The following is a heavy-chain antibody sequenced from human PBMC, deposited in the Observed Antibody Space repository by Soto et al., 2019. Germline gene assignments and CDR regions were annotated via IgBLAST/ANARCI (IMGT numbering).Heavy chain of an antibody. CDR1: GAPIAVYY. CDR2: LYYTGNT. V-gene: IGHV4-59*01. CDR3: ARGGSEGGLDI. Sequence: QLQESGPGVMKPSETLSLTCTVSGAPIAVYYWTWIRQAPGKGLEWIGYLYYTGNTNYSPSLKSRVAMSMDTSKKHFYLTLTSATAADTAVYFCARGGSEGGLDIWGQGTTVTVSS. D-gene: IGHD3-10*01. J-gene: IGHJ6*02.